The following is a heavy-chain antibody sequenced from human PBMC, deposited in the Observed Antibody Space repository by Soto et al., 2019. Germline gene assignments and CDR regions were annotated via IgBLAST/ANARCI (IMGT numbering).Heavy chain of an antibody. D-gene: IGHD3-10*01. Sequence: GGSLRLSCAASGFTFSSYAMNWVRQAPGKGLEWVSAISGSTGSTYYADSVEGRFTISRDNSKNALYLQMHSLRAEDTAVYYCAKTLVRGVGYGMDVWGQGTTVTVPS. J-gene: IGHJ6*02. V-gene: IGHV3-23*01. CDR3: AKTLVRGVGYGMDV. CDR2: ISGSTGST. CDR1: GFTFSSYA.